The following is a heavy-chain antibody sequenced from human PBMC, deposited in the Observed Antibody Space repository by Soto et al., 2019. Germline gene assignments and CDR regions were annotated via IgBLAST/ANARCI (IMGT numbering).Heavy chain of an antibody. CDR3: ARDLDDSNEFHYGMDV. CDR2: ISSSSSTI. J-gene: IGHJ6*02. Sequence: GGSLRLSCAASGFTFSSYSMNWVRQAPGKGLEWVSYISSSSSTIYYADSVKGRFTISRDNAKNSLYLQMNSLRAEDTAVYYCARDLDDSNEFHYGMDVWGQGTTVTVSS. V-gene: IGHV3-48*04. CDR1: GFTFSSYS. D-gene: IGHD4-4*01.